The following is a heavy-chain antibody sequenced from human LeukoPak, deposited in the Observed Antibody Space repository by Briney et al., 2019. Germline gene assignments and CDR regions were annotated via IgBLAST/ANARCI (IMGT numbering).Heavy chain of an antibody. CDR2: ISAYNGNT. CDR1: GYTFTNYD. Sequence: GASVKVSCTTSGYTFTNYDITWVRQPPGQGLEWMGWISAYNGNTNYAQNLQGRVTMTTDTSTSTAYMELRSLRSDDTAVFYCARGGYELDYWGQGTLVTVSS. CDR3: ARGGYELDY. V-gene: IGHV1-18*01. D-gene: IGHD5-12*01. J-gene: IGHJ4*02.